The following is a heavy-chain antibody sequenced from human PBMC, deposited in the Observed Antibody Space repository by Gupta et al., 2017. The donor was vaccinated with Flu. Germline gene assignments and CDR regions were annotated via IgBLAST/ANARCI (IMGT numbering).Heavy chain of an antibody. CDR1: GVSLNYTYW. CDR3: AKAPWTGGLDV. CDR2: IFHSGNT. Sequence: VHLQYSGPRLVKPSGPLSLPCDVAGVSLNYTYWWTWVRQPPGMGLGWLVEIFHSGNTNYHPSLSGRLTLSVDKAKNQFSLKLASVTAADTATFYCAKAPWTGGLDVWGPGATVIVSS. D-gene: IGHD3-10*01. J-gene: IGHJ6*02. V-gene: IGHV4-4*02.